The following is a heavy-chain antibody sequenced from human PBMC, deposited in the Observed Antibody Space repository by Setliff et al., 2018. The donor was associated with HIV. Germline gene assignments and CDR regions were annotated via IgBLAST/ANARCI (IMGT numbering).Heavy chain of an antibody. CDR1: GGLISSSSYY. Sequence: SETLSLTCSVSGGLISSSSYYWNWIRQPAGKGLEWIGRMYSSGSTDYNPSLKSRVTIFVDTSKNQFSLKVTSVTATDTAVYYCARDIHSSPWYGVGGMDVWGQGTTVTVSS. D-gene: IGHD6-13*01. CDR2: MYSSGST. V-gene: IGHV4-61*02. CDR3: ARDIHSSPWYGVGGMDV. J-gene: IGHJ6*02.